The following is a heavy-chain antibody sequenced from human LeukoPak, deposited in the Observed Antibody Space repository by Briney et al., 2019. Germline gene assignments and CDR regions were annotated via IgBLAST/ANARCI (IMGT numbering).Heavy chain of an antibody. Sequence: HPGGSLRLSCAASGFTFSSYAMSWVRQAPGKGLEWVSAIGGSGGSTYYADSVKGRFTISRDNSKNTLYLQMNSLRAEDTAVYYCAKERNIVVVVAATNWGQGTLVTVSS. CDR1: GFTFSSYA. J-gene: IGHJ4*02. CDR3: AKERNIVVVVAATN. V-gene: IGHV3-23*01. D-gene: IGHD2-15*01. CDR2: IGGSGGST.